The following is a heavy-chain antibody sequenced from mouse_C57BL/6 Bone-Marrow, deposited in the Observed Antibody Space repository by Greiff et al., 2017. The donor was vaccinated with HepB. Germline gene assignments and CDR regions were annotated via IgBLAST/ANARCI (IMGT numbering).Heavy chain of an antibody. V-gene: IGHV1-69*01. D-gene: IGHD2-3*01. Sequence: QVQLQQPGAELVKPGASVKMSCKASGYTFTSYWITWVKQRPGQGLEWIGEIDPSDSYTNYNQKFKGKSTLTVDKSSSTAYMQLSSLTSEDSAVYYCARWLLRFDVWGTGTTVTVSS. CDR1: GYTFTSYW. J-gene: IGHJ1*03. CDR3: ARWLLRFDV. CDR2: IDPSDSYT.